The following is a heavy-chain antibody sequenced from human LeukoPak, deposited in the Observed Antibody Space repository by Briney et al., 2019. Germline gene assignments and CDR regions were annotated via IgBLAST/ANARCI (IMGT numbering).Heavy chain of an antibody. CDR2: ISYDGSNK. J-gene: IGHJ5*02. CDR1: GFTFSSYA. CDR3: ARAATGWSSWFDP. Sequence: PGGSLRLSCAASGFTFSSYAMHWVRQAPGKGLEWVAVISYDGSNKYYADSVKGRFTISRDNSKNTLYLQMNSLRAEDTAVYYCARAATGWSSWFDPWGQGTVVTVS. V-gene: IGHV3-30-3*01. D-gene: IGHD2-15*01.